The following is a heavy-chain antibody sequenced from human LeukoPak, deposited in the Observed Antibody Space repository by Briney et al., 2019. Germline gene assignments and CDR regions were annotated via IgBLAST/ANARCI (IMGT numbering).Heavy chain of an antibody. D-gene: IGHD3-22*01. V-gene: IGHV4-39*07. J-gene: IGHJ5*02. CDR2: IYYSGST. CDR3: ARDQSYYDSSGSRLNWFDP. CDR1: GGSISSSSYY. Sequence: SETLSLTCTVSGGSISSSSYYWGWIRQPPGKGLEWIGSIYYSGSTYYNPSLKSRVTISVDTSKNQFSLKLSSVTAADTAVYYCARDQSYYDSSGSRLNWFDPWGQGTLVTVSS.